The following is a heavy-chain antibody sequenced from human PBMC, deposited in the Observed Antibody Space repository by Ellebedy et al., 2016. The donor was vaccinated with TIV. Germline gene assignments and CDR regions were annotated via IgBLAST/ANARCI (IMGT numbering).Heavy chain of an antibody. J-gene: IGHJ4*02. V-gene: IGHV3-21*01. CDR3: AKSITMVRGVPPGY. Sequence: GGSLRLXCAASGFTFSSYSMNWVRQAPGKGLEWVSSISSSSSYIYYADSVKGRFTISRDNAKNSLYLQMNSLRAEDTAVYYCAKSITMVRGVPPGYWGQGTLVTVSS. D-gene: IGHD3-10*01. CDR1: GFTFSSYS. CDR2: ISSSSSYI.